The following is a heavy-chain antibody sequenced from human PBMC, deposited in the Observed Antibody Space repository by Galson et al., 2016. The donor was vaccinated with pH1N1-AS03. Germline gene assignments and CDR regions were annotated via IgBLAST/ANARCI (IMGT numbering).Heavy chain of an antibody. CDR1: GDSVSSNTSA. CDR3: VRERGESSGWKTRWFDP. Sequence: CAISGDSVSSNTSAWNWIRQSPSRGLEWLGRTYYRSKWYNDYPVFVTSRITINPDTSKNQFSLPLNSVPPEDTAVYYCVRERGESSGWKTRWFDPLGQGTLVTVSS. J-gene: IGHJ5*02. CDR2: TYYRSKWYN. D-gene: IGHD6-19*01. V-gene: IGHV6-1*01.